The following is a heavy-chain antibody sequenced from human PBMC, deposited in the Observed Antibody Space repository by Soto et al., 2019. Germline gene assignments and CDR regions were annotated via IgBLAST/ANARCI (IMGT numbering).Heavy chain of an antibody. CDR3: AGALENPYFYYRLNV. CDR2: TTYDGGIK. CDR1: GFSFSSYG. D-gene: IGHD1-1*01. J-gene: IGHJ6*02. Sequence: LRLSCAASGFSFSSYGMEWVRLAPGKGLEWVAATTYDGGIKHYVDSVKGRFTISRDNSKNTLYLQMNSLRVEDTATYYCAGALENPYFYYRLNVWGQGTKVTVYS. V-gene: IGHV3-30*03.